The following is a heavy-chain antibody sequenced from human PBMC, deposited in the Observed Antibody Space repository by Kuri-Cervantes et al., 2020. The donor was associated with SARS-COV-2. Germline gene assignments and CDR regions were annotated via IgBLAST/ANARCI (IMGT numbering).Heavy chain of an antibody. D-gene: IGHD2-21*01. Sequence: GGSLRLSCTVSGGSISSSSYYWGWIRQPPGKGLEWVAVISHDGKNKKCIASGKGRFTISRDNSQNTLYLHMKSLRSEDTAMYYCAKDRVGVQDFWGQGTLVTVSS. J-gene: IGHJ4*02. CDR1: GGSISSSS. CDR2: ISHDGKNK. V-gene: IGHV3-30*18. CDR3: AKDRVGVQDF.